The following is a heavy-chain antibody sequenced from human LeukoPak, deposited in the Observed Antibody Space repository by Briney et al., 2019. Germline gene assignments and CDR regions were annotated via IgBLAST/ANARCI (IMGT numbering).Heavy chain of an antibody. Sequence: GGSLRLYCEASGFTFSYYAISWVRQVPVQGLQLVLIISDSGGSVYYADSVKRRFTIFRDNSKNTVDLQMNSLRVEDTAVYYCAKDFRGYGRMIDYWGQGTLVTVSS. D-gene: IGHD5-18*01. CDR2: ISDSGGSV. V-gene: IGHV3-23*01. J-gene: IGHJ4*02. CDR3: AKDFRGYGRMIDY. CDR1: GFTFSYYA.